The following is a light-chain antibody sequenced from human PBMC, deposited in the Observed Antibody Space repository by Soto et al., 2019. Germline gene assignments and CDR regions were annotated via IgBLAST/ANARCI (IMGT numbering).Light chain of an antibody. CDR1: QSCGSN. CDR2: GAS. CDR3: QQYNERPPWT. Sequence: EIVMTQSPATLSVSPGERATLSCRASQSCGSNVAWYQQKPGQAPRLLIYGASSRATGIPARVSGSGSGTDFTLTISSLQSDDGGVYYCQQYNERPPWTFGQGKKVEIK. V-gene: IGKV3-15*01. J-gene: IGKJ1*01.